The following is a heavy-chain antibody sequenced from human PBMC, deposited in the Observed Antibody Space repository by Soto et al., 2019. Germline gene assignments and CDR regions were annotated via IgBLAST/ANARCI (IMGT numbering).Heavy chain of an antibody. Sequence: EVQLLESGGGLVQPGGSLRLSCAASGFTFSSYAMSWVRQAPGKGLEWVSAISGSGGSTYYADSVKGRFTISRDNSKNTLYLQMNSLRAEDTAVYYCAKPSRQEKSIAARYPFDYWGQGTLVTVSS. J-gene: IGHJ4*02. V-gene: IGHV3-23*01. CDR2: ISGSGGST. CDR3: AKPSRQEKSIAARYPFDY. CDR1: GFTFSSYA. D-gene: IGHD6-6*01.